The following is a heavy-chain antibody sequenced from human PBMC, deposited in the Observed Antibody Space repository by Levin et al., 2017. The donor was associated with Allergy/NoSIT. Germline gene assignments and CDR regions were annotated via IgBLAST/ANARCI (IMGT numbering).Heavy chain of an antibody. CDR3: ARASYYYDSSGYYIDY. CDR1: GGSISSSY. V-gene: IGHV4-59*01. J-gene: IGHJ4*02. Sequence: SQTLSLACTVSGGSISSSYWSWIRQPPGKGLEWIGYIYYSGSTNYNPSLKSRVTISVDTSKNQFSLKLSSVTAADTAVYYCARASYYYDSSGYYIDYWGQGTLVTVSS. CDR2: IYYSGST. D-gene: IGHD3-22*01.